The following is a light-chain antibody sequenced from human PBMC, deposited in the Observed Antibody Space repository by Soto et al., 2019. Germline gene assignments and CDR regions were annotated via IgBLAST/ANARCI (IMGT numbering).Light chain of an antibody. Sequence: QSVLTQPRSVSGSPGQSVTISCTGTSSDVGGYNFVSWYQHHPGKAPNLLIYDANKRPSGVPDRFSGSKSGNTASLTISGLQAEDEADYSCCSYAGGYTFVFGTGTKVTVL. V-gene: IGLV2-11*01. CDR1: SSDVGGYNF. CDR2: DAN. J-gene: IGLJ1*01. CDR3: CSYAGGYTFV.